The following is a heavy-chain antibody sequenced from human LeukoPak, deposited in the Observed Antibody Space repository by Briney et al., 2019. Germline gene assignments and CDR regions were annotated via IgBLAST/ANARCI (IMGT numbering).Heavy chain of an antibody. J-gene: IGHJ4*02. CDR3: AHRKNYYDSSVFDN. CDR1: GFSLNTRGVG. Sequence: SGPMLVNPTQTLTLTCTFSGFSLNTRGVGVGWIRQPPGRALEWLALIYWDDDRRYSPSLKSRLTITKDTSNNQVVLTMTNMDPVDTATYFCAHRKNYYDSSVFDNWGQGTLVTVSS. V-gene: IGHV2-5*02. D-gene: IGHD3-22*01. CDR2: IYWDDDR.